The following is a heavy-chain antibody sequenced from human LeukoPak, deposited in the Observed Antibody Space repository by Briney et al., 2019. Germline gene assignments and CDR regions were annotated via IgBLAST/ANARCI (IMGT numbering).Heavy chain of an antibody. CDR2: ISSSNSYI. V-gene: IGHV3-21*01. CDR3: AELGITMIGGV. J-gene: IGHJ6*04. Sequence: GGSLRLSCAASGFTFSTYNMNWVRQAPGKGLEWVSSISSSNSYIYYADSVKGRFTISRDNAKNSLYLQMNSLRAEDTAVYYCAELGITMIGGVWGKGTTVTISS. CDR1: GFTFSTYN. D-gene: IGHD3-10*02.